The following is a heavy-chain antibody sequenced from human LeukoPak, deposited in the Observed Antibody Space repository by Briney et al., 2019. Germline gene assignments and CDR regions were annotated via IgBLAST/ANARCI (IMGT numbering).Heavy chain of an antibody. CDR3: ARVDLRAAFFDY. CDR1: GGSISSYY. D-gene: IGHD2-15*01. V-gene: IGHV4-4*07. CDR2: IYTSGNT. J-gene: IGHJ4*02. Sequence: SSETLSLTCTVPGGSISSYYWTWIRQPAGKGLEWIGRIYTSGNTGYNPSLKSRVTMSVDTSKNQFSLNLSSVTAADTAVYYCARVDLRAAFFDYWGQGTLVTVSS.